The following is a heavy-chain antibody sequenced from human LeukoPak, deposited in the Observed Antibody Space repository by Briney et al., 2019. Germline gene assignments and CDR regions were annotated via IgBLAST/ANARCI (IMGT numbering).Heavy chain of an antibody. J-gene: IGHJ2*01. CDR2: IRYDGSNK. Sequence: GGSLRLSCAASGFTFSSYGMHWVRQAPGKGLEWVAFIRYDGSNKYYADSVKGRFTISRDDSKNTLYLQMNSLTAEDSAVYYCARDRNYQPLIFWHFDLWGRGTLVTVSS. D-gene: IGHD2-2*01. V-gene: IGHV3-30*02. CDR1: GFTFSSYG. CDR3: ARDRNYQPLIFWHFDL.